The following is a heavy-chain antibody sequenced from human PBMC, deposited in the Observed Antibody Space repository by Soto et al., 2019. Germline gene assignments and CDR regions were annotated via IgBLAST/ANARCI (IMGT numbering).Heavy chain of an antibody. CDR1: GYTFSNYG. J-gene: IGHJ6*02. D-gene: IGHD2-15*01. Sequence: QVQLVQSGAEVKKPGASVTVSCKTSGYTFSNYGINWVRQAPGQGLGWMGWISGYNVNTNYAQTVQGRVTMTTDPSTCTVYIELRSLKSDDTAIYYCSRFIMVGSWFDPNYYHGMDVWGQGTTVTVSS. V-gene: IGHV1-18*01. CDR3: SRFIMVGSWFDPNYYHGMDV. CDR2: ISGYNVNT.